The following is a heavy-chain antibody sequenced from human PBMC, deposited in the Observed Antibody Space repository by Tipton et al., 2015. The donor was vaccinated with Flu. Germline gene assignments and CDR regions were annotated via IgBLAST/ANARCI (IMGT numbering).Heavy chain of an antibody. CDR3: ARSQVDWNYTPNCCDP. V-gene: IGHV1-18*01. J-gene: IGHJ5*02. CDR2: ISAYNRNT. Sequence: QLVQSGAEVKKPGASVKVSCKASGYTFARYGISWVRQAPGQGLEWMGWISAYNRNTNYAQELQGRVTMTTDTSTSTAYMELRSLRSGDTAVYYCARSQVDWNYTPNCCDPWGQVTLVTVSS. D-gene: IGHD1-7*01. CDR1: GYTFARYG.